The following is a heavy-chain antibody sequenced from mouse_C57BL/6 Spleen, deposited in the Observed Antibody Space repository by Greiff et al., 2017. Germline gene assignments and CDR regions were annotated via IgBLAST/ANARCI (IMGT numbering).Heavy chain of an antibody. CDR2: ILPGSGST. J-gene: IGHJ3*01. CDR1: GYTFTGYW. CDR3: ARKEDYDYDFAY. V-gene: IGHV1-9*01. Sequence: VQLQQSGAELMKPGASVKLSCKATGYTFTGYWIEWVKQRPGHGLEWIGEILPGSGSTNYNGKFKGKATFTADTSSNTAYMQLSSLTTEDSSIYYCARKEDYDYDFAYWGQGTLVTVSA. D-gene: IGHD2-4*01.